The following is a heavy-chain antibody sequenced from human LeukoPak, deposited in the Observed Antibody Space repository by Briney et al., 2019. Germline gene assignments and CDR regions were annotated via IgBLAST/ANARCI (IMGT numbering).Heavy chain of an antibody. V-gene: IGHV4-59*01. Sequence: PSETLSLTCTVSNGSISSYYWSWIRQPPGKGLEWIGYIYYSGSTNYNPSLKSRVTISVDTSKNQFSLKLSSVTAADTAVYYCARGRTYAGIIRFDPWGQGTLVTVSS. D-gene: IGHD2-2*01. J-gene: IGHJ5*02. CDR3: ARGRTYAGIIRFDP. CDR2: IYYSGST. CDR1: NGSISSYY.